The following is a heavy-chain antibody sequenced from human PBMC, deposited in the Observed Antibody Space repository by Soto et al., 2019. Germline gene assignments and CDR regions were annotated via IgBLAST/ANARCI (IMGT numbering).Heavy chain of an antibody. Sequence: QVQLVQSGAEVKKPGSSVKVSCKASGGTFSSYAISWVRQAPGQGLEWMGGIIPIFGTANYAQKFKGRVTITADKSTSPAYMELSSLRSEDTAVYYCARVGYTAMVTTYYYGMDVWGQGTTVTVSS. D-gene: IGHD5-18*01. V-gene: IGHV1-69*06. CDR1: GGTFSSYA. CDR2: IIPIFGTA. J-gene: IGHJ6*02. CDR3: ARVGYTAMVTTYYYGMDV.